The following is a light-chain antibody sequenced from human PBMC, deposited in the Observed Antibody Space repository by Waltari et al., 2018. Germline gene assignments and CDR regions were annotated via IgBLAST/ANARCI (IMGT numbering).Light chain of an antibody. V-gene: IGKV3-20*01. CDR1: QSVSRA. CDR2: GAS. CDR3: QHYVRLPVT. Sequence: EIVLTQSPGTLSLSPGERVTLSCRASQSVSRALAWYQQKPGQAPRLLLYGASTRATGIPDRFSGSGSGTYFSLTISRLEPEDFAVYYCQHYVRLPVTFGQGTKVEIK. J-gene: IGKJ1*01.